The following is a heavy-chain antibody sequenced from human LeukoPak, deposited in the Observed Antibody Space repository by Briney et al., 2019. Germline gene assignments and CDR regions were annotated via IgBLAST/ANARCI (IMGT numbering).Heavy chain of an antibody. CDR1: GGSISSSNW. D-gene: IGHD6-13*01. J-gene: IGHJ3*02. Sequence: SETLSLTCAVSGGSISSSNWWSWVRQPPGKGLAWIGEIYHSGSTNYNPSLKSRVTISVDKSKNQFSLKLSSVTAADTAVYYCAREGGSSWPGEAFDIWGQGTMVTVSS. V-gene: IGHV4-4*02. CDR2: IYHSGST. CDR3: AREGGSSWPGEAFDI.